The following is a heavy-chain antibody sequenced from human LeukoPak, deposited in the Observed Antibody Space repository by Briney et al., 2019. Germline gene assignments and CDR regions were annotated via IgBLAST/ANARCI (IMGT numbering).Heavy chain of an antibody. D-gene: IGHD3-3*01. CDR3: ACPITIFGVVAPYGMDV. V-gene: IGHV3-23*01. Sequence: GGSLRLSCAASGFTFSSYEMNWVRQAPGKGLEWVSAISGSGGSTYYADSVKGRFTISRDNSKNTLYLQMNSLRAEDTAVYYCACPITIFGVVAPYGMDVWGQGTTVTVSS. CDR2: ISGSGGST. J-gene: IGHJ6*02. CDR1: GFTFSSYE.